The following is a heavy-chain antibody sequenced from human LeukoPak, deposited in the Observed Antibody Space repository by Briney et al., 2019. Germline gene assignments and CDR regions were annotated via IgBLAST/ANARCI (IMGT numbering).Heavy chain of an antibody. Sequence: PGWSLRLSCAASGFSFSTHCMHWVRQAPGKGLVYVAQIKSDGRATAYADSVKGRFTISRDNAKNTLYLEMSSLRAEDTAVYYCGSLTVVARDHWGQGTLVTVSS. J-gene: IGHJ4*02. V-gene: IGHV3-74*01. CDR2: IKSDGRAT. CDR1: GFSFSTHC. CDR3: GSLTVVARDH. D-gene: IGHD3-22*01.